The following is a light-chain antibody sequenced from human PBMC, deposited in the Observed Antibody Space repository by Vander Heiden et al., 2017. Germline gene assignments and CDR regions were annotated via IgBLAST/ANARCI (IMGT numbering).Light chain of an antibody. J-gene: IGKJ1*01. Sequence: VLTPPPATLPLSSGERATPTCRPSQSVSSSYLAWYQQKPGQAPRLLIYDASSSATGIPDRFSGSGSWTNFSLTISRLEPYDVAVYYCQQYGSSPPWTFGQGTKVEIK. CDR2: DAS. V-gene: IGKV3-20*01. CDR3: QQYGSSPPWT. CDR1: QSVSSSY.